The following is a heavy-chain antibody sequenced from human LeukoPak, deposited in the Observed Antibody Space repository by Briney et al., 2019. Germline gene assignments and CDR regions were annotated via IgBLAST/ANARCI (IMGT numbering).Heavy chain of an antibody. CDR3: ARGRFWDAFDI. CDR1: GGSISSYY. V-gene: IGHV4-59*01. Sequence: SETLSLTCTVSGGSISSYYWSCIPQTPGKELEWTGYIYYSVSIKYKPSLKSRVTISVHTSKNQFSLKLSSVTAADTAVYYCARGRFWDAFDIWGQGTMVTVSS. CDR2: IYYSVSI. D-gene: IGHD3-3*01. J-gene: IGHJ3*02.